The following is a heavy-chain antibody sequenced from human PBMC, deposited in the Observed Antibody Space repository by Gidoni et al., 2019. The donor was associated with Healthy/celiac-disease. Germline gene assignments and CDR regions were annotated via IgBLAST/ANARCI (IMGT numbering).Heavy chain of an antibody. CDR3: AKDYGSGIFDY. J-gene: IGHJ4*02. CDR1: GFTFSSYG. D-gene: IGHD3-10*01. CDR2: ISYDGSNK. V-gene: IGHV3-30*18. Sequence: QVQLVESGGGVVQPGRSLSLSCAASGFTFSSYGMHWVRQAPGKGLEWVAVISYDGSNKYYADSLKGRFTISRDNSKNTLYLQMNSLRAEDTAVYYCAKDYGSGIFDYWGQGTLVTVSS.